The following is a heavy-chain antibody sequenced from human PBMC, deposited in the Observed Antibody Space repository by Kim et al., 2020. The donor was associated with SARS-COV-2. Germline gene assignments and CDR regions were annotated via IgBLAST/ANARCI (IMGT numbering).Heavy chain of an antibody. CDR3: ARDHQSLEAVAFRGASFDY. V-gene: IGHV1-46*01. CDR1: GYTFTSYY. D-gene: IGHD6-19*01. J-gene: IGHJ4*02. CDR2: INPSGGST. Sequence: ASVKVSCKASGYTFTSYYMHWVRQAPGQGLEWMGIINPSGGSTSYAQKFQGRVTMTRDTSTSTVYMELSSLRSEDTAVYYCARDHQSLEAVAFRGASFDYWGQGTLVTVSS.